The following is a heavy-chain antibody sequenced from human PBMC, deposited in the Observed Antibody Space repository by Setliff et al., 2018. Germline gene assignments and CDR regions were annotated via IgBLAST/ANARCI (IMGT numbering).Heavy chain of an antibody. CDR3: ARHALSFDSAWDV. V-gene: IGHV4-59*08. Sequence: SETLSLTCNVSGGSISTYHWSWIRQPPGKGLEWIAYIHNNGRIKYNPALKSRVTISLDTSKNQFSLNLNSATAADTAVYYCARHALSFDSAWDVWGKGTTVTVSS. D-gene: IGHD3-9*01. CDR1: GGSISTYH. CDR2: IHNNGRI. J-gene: IGHJ6*04.